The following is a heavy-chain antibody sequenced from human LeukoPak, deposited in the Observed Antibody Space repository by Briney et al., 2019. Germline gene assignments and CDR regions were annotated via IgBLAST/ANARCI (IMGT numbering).Heavy chain of an antibody. CDR3: AKVWFGESWGGNWFDP. CDR1: GFTFSDYY. CDR2: ISGSGGST. J-gene: IGHJ5*02. Sequence: PGGSLRLSCAASGFTFSDYYMSWVRQAPGKGLEWVSAISGSGGSTYYADSVKGRFTISRDNSKNTLYLQMNSLRAEDTAVYYCAKVWFGESWGGNWFDPWGQGTLVTVSS. D-gene: IGHD3-10*01. V-gene: IGHV3-23*01.